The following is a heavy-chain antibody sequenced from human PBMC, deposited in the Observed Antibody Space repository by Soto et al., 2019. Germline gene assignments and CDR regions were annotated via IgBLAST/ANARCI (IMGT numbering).Heavy chain of an antibody. D-gene: IGHD1-1*01. CDR2: IHHTGMI. J-gene: IGHJ4*02. V-gene: IGHV4-4*02. CDR3: SRETGAGTYQGVDD. CDR1: GGSISTNIW. Sequence: SETLSLTCAVSGGSISTNIWWHWVRQTPGKGLEWIGEIHHTGMINYSPSLKSRVIMSIDKSTKQFSLSRSSVNDPATAVYYFSRETGAGTYQGVDDCGQGTLVTV.